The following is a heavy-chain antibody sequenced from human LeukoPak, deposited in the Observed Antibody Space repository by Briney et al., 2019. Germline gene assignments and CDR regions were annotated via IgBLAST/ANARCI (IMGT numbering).Heavy chain of an antibody. V-gene: IGHV3-33*01. CDR1: DFTFSGYA. Sequence: GGSLRLSCAVSDFTFSGYAIHWVRQAPGKGLEWVVIIWFDGSDKYYADSVKGRFTISRDNSRNTAYLQMNTLRAEDTAVYYCARELVMTGFFSYYGLDLWGQGTTVTVSS. CDR2: IWFDGSDK. D-gene: IGHD1-14*01. J-gene: IGHJ6*02. CDR3: ARELVMTGFFSYYGLDL.